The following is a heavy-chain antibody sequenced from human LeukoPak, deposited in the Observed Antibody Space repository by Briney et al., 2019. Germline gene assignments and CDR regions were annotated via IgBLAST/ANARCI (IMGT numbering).Heavy chain of an antibody. V-gene: IGHV1-69*05. CDR2: IIPIFGTA. D-gene: IGHD3-3*02. CDR3: ARHLASWFDP. Sequence: GPTVEVSCKVSGGTFSSYAISGVRQAPGQGLGWMGGIIPIFGTANYAQKFQGRVTITTDEPTSTAYMELSSLRSEDTAVYYWARHLASWFDPWGQGTLVTVSS. J-gene: IGHJ5*02. CDR1: GGTFSSYA.